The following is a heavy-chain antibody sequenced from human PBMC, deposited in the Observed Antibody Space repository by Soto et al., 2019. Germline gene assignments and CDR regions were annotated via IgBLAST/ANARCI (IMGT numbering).Heavy chain of an antibody. CDR1: GFTFSSYG. CDR3: ARPGGSYFGY. Sequence: GGSLRLSCAASGFTFSSYGMHWVRQAPGKGLEWVAVISYDGSNKYYADSVKGRFTISRDNSKNTLYLQMNSLRAEDTAVYYCARPGGSYFGYWGQGTLVTVSS. D-gene: IGHD1-26*01. CDR2: ISYDGSNK. V-gene: IGHV3-30*03. J-gene: IGHJ4*02.